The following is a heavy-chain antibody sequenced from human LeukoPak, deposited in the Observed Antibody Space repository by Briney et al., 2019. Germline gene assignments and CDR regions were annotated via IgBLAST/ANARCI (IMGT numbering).Heavy chain of an antibody. D-gene: IGHD3-22*01. J-gene: IGHJ3*02. CDR2: IYYSGST. Sequence: SETLSLTCTVSGGSISSYYWSWIRQPPGKGLEWIGYIYYSGSTNYNPSLKSRVTISVDTSKNQFSLKLSSVTAADTAVYYCARDLASSGYYQGGRNAFDIWGQGTMVTVSS. V-gene: IGHV4-59*01. CDR1: GGSISSYY. CDR3: ARDLASSGYYQGGRNAFDI.